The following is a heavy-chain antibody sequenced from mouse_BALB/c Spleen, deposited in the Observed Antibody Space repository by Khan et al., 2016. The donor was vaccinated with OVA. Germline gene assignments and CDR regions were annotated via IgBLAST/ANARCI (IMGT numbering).Heavy chain of an antibody. CDR2: IDPENGNT. Sequence: EVQLQQSGAELVRPGALVKLSCKASGFNIKDYYMLWVKQRPEQGLEWIGWIDPENGNTIYDPKFQAKASITADTSSNTAYLQLSSLTSEGTAVYYCARRGYGNYWFAYWGQGTLVTVSA. CDR3: ARRGYGNYWFAY. V-gene: IGHV14-1*02. D-gene: IGHD2-1*01. J-gene: IGHJ3*01. CDR1: GFNIKDYY.